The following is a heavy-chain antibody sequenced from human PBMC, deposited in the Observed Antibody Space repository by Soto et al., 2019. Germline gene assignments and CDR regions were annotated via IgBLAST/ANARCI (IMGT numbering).Heavy chain of an antibody. CDR2: IYYSGST. D-gene: IGHD3-22*01. J-gene: IGHJ5*02. CDR3: ARVGGYYDSSGYS. CDR1: GGSISSYY. V-gene: IGHV4-59*01. Sequence: QVQLQESGPGLVKPSETLSLTCTVSGGSISSYYWSWIRQPPGKGLEWIGYIYYSGSTNYNPSLKNRDTILVKTSKEQFFLKLSSVTAADTAVYYCARVGGYYDSSGYSWGQGTLVTVSS.